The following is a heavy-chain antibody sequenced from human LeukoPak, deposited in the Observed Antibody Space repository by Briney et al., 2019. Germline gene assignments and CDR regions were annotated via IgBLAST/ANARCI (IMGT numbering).Heavy chain of an antibody. CDR3: AQGSSGLRDFFSLYYYYMDV. Sequence: PSETLSLTCAVYGGSFSGYYWSWIRQPPGKGLEWIGSIYYSGSTYYNPSLKSRVTISVDTSKNQFSLKLSSVTAADTAVYYCAQGSSGLRDFFSLYYYYMDVWGKGTTVTVSS. D-gene: IGHD3-9*01. CDR2: IYYSGST. V-gene: IGHV4-34*01. CDR1: GGSFSGYY. J-gene: IGHJ6*03.